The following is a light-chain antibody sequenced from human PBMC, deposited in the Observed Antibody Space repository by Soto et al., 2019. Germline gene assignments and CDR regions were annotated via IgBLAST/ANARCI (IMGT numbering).Light chain of an antibody. V-gene: IGKV3-15*01. CDR3: HQYNCWTRP. J-gene: IGKJ1*01. CDR1: QNISRS. CDR2: GTS. Sequence: DIVTTRSPFSPTVYTGERATLSCRASQNISRSLAWYQQKPGQGPSLLIYGTSTRAGGVSARFSGGGSGTEFTLPITSLQSEEFAVYYCHQYNCWTRPFGEGTKVHIK.